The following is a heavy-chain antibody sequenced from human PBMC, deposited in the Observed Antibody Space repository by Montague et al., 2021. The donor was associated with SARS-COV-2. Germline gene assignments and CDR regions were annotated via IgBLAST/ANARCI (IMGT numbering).Heavy chain of an antibody. V-gene: IGHV2-5*02. J-gene: IGHJ5*02. Sequence: PALVIPTQTLTLTCTFSGFSLSTTGVGVGWIRQPPGKALEWLALIYCDDDKRYRPSLKNRLAITKDTSKHQVVLTMTNMDPVDTATYYCAHRGDIYDFWSVYYSGRKCEACNWFDPWGQGILVIVSS. CDR1: GFSLSTTGVG. CDR3: AHRGDIYDFWSVYYSGRKCEACNWFDP. CDR2: IYCDDDK. D-gene: IGHD3-3*01.